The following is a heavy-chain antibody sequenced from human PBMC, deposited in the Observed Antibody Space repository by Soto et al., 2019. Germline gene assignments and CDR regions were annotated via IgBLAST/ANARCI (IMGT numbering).Heavy chain of an antibody. J-gene: IGHJ3*02. D-gene: IGHD3-16*01. CDR2: INPYNATT. CDR3: ARDRVAGIWGDAFDI. Sequence: ASVNVSRKPSGYTFTNHGINWVRQAPGQGLEWMGWINPYNATTNYAQQLQGRVTMTTDTSTSTAYMDLRSLTSDDTAVYYCARDRVAGIWGDAFDIWGQGSMVTVSS. V-gene: IGHV1-18*04. CDR1: GYTFTNHG.